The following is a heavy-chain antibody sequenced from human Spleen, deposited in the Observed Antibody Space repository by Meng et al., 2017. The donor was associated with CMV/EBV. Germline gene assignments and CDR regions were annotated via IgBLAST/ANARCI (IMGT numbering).Heavy chain of an antibody. V-gene: IGHV4-34*01. CDR3: ARGRVAFDP. D-gene: IGHD5/OR15-5a*01. Sequence: TLALACADDGGSFSGYYWSWIRQVPEKGLEWIGEINHGGSTNYNPSLKSRVTISVDTSKTPFSLHLTSVTAADTAVYYCARGRVAFDPWGQGTLVTVSS. CDR1: GGSFSGYY. CDR2: INHGGST. J-gene: IGHJ5*02.